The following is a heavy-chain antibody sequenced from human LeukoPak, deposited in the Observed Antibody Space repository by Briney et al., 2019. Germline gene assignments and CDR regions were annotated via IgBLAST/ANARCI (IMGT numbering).Heavy chain of an antibody. CDR2: INAGNGNT. D-gene: IGHD6-13*01. CDR1: GYTFTSYA. CDR3: ARDLAAAGTGDY. Sequence: ASVKVSCTASGYTFTSYAMHWVRQAPGQRLEWMGWINAGNGNTIYSQKFQGRVTTTRDTSASTAYMELSSLRSEDTAVYYCARDLAAAGTGDYWGQGTLVTVSS. V-gene: IGHV1-3*01. J-gene: IGHJ4*02.